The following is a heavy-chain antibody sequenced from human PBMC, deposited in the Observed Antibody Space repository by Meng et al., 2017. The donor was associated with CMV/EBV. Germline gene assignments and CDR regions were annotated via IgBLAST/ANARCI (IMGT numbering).Heavy chain of an antibody. V-gene: IGHV3-21*06. CDR1: EFTFSSYT. CDR2: ITPNSSYI. Sequence: GGSLRLSCAASEFTFSSYTMSWVRQAPGKGLEWVSSITPNSSYILYADSMKGRITISRDNAKDSLYLQMNSLRAEDTAVYYCAKEAGTTMNRGGCSGGSCYRYYYGMDVWGQGTTVTVSS. D-gene: IGHD2-15*01. J-gene: IGHJ6*02. CDR3: AKEAGTTMNRGGCSGGSCYRYYYGMDV.